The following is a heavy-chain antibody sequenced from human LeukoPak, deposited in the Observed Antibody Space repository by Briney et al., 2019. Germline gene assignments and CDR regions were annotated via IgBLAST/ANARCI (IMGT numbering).Heavy chain of an antibody. Sequence: GRSLRLSCAASGFTFSSYGMHWVRQAPGKGLEWVAVIWYDGSNKYYADSVKGRFTISRDNSKNTLYLQMNGLRAEDTAVYYCAITGGGYSSSWYFDYWGQGTLVTVSS. CDR1: GFTFSSYG. D-gene: IGHD6-13*01. J-gene: IGHJ4*02. CDR3: AITGGGYSSSWYFDY. CDR2: IWYDGSNK. V-gene: IGHV3-33*01.